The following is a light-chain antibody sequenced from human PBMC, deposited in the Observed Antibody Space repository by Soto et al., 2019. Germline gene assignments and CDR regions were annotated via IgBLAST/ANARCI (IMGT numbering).Light chain of an antibody. V-gene: IGKV3-20*01. J-gene: IGKJ4*01. Sequence: EIVLTQSPGTLSLSPGERATLSCRASQTISSTFLAWYRQRPGQAPRLLIYGASSRATGIPDRFSGSGSGTDFTLTISRLEPEDLAVYYCQQFGLSPTFGGGTKVEIK. CDR2: GAS. CDR3: QQFGLSPT. CDR1: QTISSTF.